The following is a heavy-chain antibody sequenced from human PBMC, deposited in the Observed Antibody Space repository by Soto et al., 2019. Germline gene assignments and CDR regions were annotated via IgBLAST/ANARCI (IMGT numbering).Heavy chain of an antibody. D-gene: IGHD3-16*01. CDR3: ARHPPRRREYVDYFDY. Sequence: SETLSLTCTFSGGSISSSSYYLGWIRQPPGKGLEWIGSIYYSGSTYYNPSLKSRVTISVDTSKNQFSLKLSSVTAADTAVYYCARHPPRRREYVDYFDYWGQGTLVTVSS. CDR2: IYYSGST. V-gene: IGHV4-39*01. CDR1: GGSISSSSYY. J-gene: IGHJ4*02.